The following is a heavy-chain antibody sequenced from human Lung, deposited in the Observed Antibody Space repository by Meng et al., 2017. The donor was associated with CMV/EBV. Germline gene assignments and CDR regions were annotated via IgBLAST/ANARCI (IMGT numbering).Heavy chain of an antibody. V-gene: IGHV3-9*01. Sequence: SXKISXAASEITFGDYAMHWVRQARGKSLEWGSGMSWNSGSIGYADSVKGRFNISRDNAKNSLYLQMNSLRAEDTALYYCTKDRGDTNRYGMDVWGQGNXVT. CDR2: MSWNSGSI. J-gene: IGHJ6*01. D-gene: IGHD1-26*01. CDR3: TKDRGDTNRYGMDV. CDR1: EITFGDYA.